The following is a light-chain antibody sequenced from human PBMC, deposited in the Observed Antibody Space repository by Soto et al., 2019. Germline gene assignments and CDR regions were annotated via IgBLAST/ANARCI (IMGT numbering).Light chain of an antibody. V-gene: IGKV3-11*01. J-gene: IGKJ1*01. Sequence: EIVLTQSTGTLSLSPGERATLSCRASQSVRSYLAWYQQKPGQAPRLLIYDASTRATGISARFSGSGSGTDFTLTISSLEPEDCAVYYCQQRSNWPVTFGQGTKVEIK. CDR2: DAS. CDR1: QSVRSY. CDR3: QQRSNWPVT.